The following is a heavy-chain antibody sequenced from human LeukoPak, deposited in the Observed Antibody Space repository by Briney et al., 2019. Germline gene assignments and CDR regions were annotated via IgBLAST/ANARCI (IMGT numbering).Heavy chain of an antibody. J-gene: IGHJ4*02. CDR3: APSPYSNHNLDY. Sequence: PRGSLRLSCAASVFTFSSYTMNWVRQAPGKGLEWVSSISSSSSYIYYADSVRGRFTISRDNAKNSLYLQMNSLRAEDTAVFYCAPSPYSNHNLDYWGQGTLVTVSS. CDR1: VFTFSSYT. CDR2: ISSSSSYI. V-gene: IGHV3-21*01. D-gene: IGHD4-11*01.